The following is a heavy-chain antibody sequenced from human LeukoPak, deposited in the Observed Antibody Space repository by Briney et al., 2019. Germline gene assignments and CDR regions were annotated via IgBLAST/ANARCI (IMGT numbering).Heavy chain of an antibody. V-gene: IGHV4-34*01. CDR3: ARGLLIPAATRYWYFDL. Sequence: MPSETLSLTCSVSGGSFSGYYWTWIPQPPGKGLEWIGEFKHSGSTNYNPSLKRRVTISVDTSRKHFFLNLSSATAADTAVYYCARGLLIPAATRYWYFDLWGRGTLVTVSS. CDR1: GGSFSGYY. CDR2: FKHSGST. J-gene: IGHJ2*01. D-gene: IGHD2-2*01.